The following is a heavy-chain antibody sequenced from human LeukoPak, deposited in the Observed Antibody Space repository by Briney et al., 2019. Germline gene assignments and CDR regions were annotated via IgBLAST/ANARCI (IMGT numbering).Heavy chain of an antibody. D-gene: IGHD3-22*01. CDR1: GYTFTGYY. Sequence: ASVKVSSKASGYTFTGYYMHWVRQAPGQGLEWMGRINPNSGGTNYAQKFQGRVTMTRDTSISTAYMELSRLRSDDTAVYYCARGRYDSSGFTFDYWGQGTLVTVSS. V-gene: IGHV1-2*06. J-gene: IGHJ4*02. CDR3: ARGRYDSSGFTFDY. CDR2: INPNSGGT.